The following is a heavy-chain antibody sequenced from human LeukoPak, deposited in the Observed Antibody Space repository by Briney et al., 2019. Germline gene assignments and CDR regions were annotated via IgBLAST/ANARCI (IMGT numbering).Heavy chain of an antibody. V-gene: IGHV3-64D*06. D-gene: IGHD5-12*01. CDR3: VKPSGYSGYGYFFDY. Sequence: GRSLRLSCSASGFTFSSSAMHWVRQAPGKGLEYVSAIVSNGGSTYYADSVKGRFTISRDNSKNTLYLQMSSLRAEDTAVYYCVKPSGYSGYGYFFDYWGQGTQVTVSS. J-gene: IGHJ4*02. CDR1: GFTFSSSA. CDR2: IVSNGGST.